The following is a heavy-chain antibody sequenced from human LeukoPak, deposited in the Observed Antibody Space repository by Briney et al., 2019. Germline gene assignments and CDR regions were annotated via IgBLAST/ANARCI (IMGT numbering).Heavy chain of an antibody. J-gene: IGHJ4*02. CDR3: ARGRDSSSWYGDN. CDR2: MNPNSGNT. Sequence: QXLEWMGWMNPNSGNTGYAQKFQGRVIMTRNTSISTAYMELSSLRSEDTAVYYCARGRDSSSWYGDNWGQGTLVTVSS. D-gene: IGHD6-13*01. V-gene: IGHV1-8*01.